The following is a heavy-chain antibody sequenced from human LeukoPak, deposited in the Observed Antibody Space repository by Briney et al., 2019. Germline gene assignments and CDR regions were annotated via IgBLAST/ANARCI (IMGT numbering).Heavy chain of an antibody. CDR3: ATGPYYYDSSGYRTHDY. J-gene: IGHJ4*02. D-gene: IGHD3-22*01. V-gene: IGHV3-21*01. CDR1: GFTFSSYS. Sequence: PGGSLRLSCAASGFTFSSYSMNWVRQAPGKGLEWVSSISSSSSYIYYADSVKGRFTISRDNAKNSLYLQMNSLRAEDTAVYYCATGPYYYDSSGYRTHDYWGQGTLVTVSS. CDR2: ISSSSSYI.